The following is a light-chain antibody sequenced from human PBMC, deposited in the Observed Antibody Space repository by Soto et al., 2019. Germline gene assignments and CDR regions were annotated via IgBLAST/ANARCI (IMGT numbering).Light chain of an antibody. V-gene: IGKV1-5*03. J-gene: IGKJ2*01. CDR2: KAS. Sequence: DIQMTQSPSTLSASVGDRVTITCRASQSISSWLAWYQQKPGKAPKLLIYKASSLESGVPSRFSGSGSGTEFTLTISSLQPDDFATYYCKQYNSYSWTFGQGTKLEIK. CDR1: QSISSW. CDR3: KQYNSYSWT.